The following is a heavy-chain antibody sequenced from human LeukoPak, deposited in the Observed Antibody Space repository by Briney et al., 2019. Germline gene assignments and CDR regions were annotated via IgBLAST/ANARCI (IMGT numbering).Heavy chain of an antibody. J-gene: IGHJ6*02. CDR1: GFTFSSYW. CDR2: IKQDGSEK. D-gene: IGHD4-17*01. Sequence: GALRLSCAASGFTFSSYWMSWVRQAPGKGLEWVANIKQDGSEKYYVDSVKGRFTISRDNAKNSLYLQMNSLRAEDTAVYYCAKAKLYGDYYYYGMDVWGQGTTVTVSS. V-gene: IGHV3-7*01. CDR3: AKAKLYGDYYYYGMDV.